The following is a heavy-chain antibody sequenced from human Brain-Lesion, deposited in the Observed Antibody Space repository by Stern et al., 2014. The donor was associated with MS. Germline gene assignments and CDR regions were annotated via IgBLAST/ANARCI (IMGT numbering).Heavy chain of an antibody. Sequence: VQLVASGGGVVQPGRSLRLSCAASGFTFSYHAMHWVRQAPGKGLEWVAVLSYDGRYNYYAGSVKGRFTLSRENSKNPLYLQMNSLRAEDTAVYYCARGGAVTSSEYYFDYWGQGTLVTVSS. V-gene: IGHV3-30*01. CDR3: ARGGAVTSSEYYFDY. CDR2: LSYDGRYN. D-gene: IGHD4-17*01. J-gene: IGHJ4*02. CDR1: GFTFSYHA.